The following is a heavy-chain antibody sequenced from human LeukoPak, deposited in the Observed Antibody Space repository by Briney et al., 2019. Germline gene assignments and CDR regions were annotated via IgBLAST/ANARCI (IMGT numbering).Heavy chain of an antibody. J-gene: IGHJ6*02. D-gene: IGHD3-16*01. CDR1: GGSFSGYY. CDR3: ARDRTDNVMDYYYYYGMDV. CDR2: IDHSGST. V-gene: IGHV4-34*01. Sequence: SETLSLTCAVYGGSFSGYYWSWIRQPPGKGLEWIGEIDHSGSTNYNPSLKSRVTISVDTSKNQFSLKLSSVTAADTAVYYCARDRTDNVMDYYYYYGMDVWGQGTTVTVSS.